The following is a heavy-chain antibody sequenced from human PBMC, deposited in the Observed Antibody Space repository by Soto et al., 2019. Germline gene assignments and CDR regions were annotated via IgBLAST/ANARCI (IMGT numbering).Heavy chain of an antibody. CDR3: ARLAGGPAVRVGGDH. V-gene: IGHV4-31*03. Sequence: QVQLQESGPGLVKPSQTLSLTCTVSGGSISSGGYYWSWIRQHPGKGLEWIGYIYHCGSTYYNPSLKRRVTMSDDTYKHPFSLMLSSVAAADTGVYYCARLAGGPAVRVGGDHWGQGTLVTLSS. D-gene: IGHD3-16*01. CDR1: GGSISSGGYY. J-gene: IGHJ4*03. CDR2: IYHCGST.